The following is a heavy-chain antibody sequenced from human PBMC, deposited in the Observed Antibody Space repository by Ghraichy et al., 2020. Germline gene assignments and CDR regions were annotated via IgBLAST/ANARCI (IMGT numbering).Heavy chain of an antibody. J-gene: IGHJ4*02. CDR1: GYTFTSYD. D-gene: IGHD1-26*01. CDR2: MNPNSGNT. CDR3: ARAPQWELLRGGIYYFDY. V-gene: IGHV1-8*01. Sequence: ASVKVSCKASGYTFTSYDINWVRQATGQGLEWMGWMNPNSGNTGYAQKFQGRVTMTRNTSISTAYMELSSLRSEDTAVYYCARAPQWELLRGGIYYFDYWGQGTLVTVSS.